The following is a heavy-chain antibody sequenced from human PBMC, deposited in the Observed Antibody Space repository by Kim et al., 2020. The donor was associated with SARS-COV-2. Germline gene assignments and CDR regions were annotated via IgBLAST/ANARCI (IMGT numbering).Heavy chain of an antibody. CDR2: INTNTGNP. J-gene: IGHJ5*02. CDR3: ARDSSSGWWTGGWFDP. D-gene: IGHD6-19*01. CDR1: GYTFTSYA. V-gene: IGHV7-4-1*02. Sequence: ASVKVSCKASGYTFTSYAMNWVRQAPGQGLEWMGWINTNTGNPTYAQGFTGRFVFSLDTSVSTAYLQISSLKAEDTAVYYCARDSSSGWWTGGWFDPWGQGTLVTVSS.